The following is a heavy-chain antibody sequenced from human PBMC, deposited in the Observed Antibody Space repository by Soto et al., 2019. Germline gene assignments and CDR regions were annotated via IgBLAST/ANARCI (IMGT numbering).Heavy chain of an antibody. Sequence: GGSLRLSCAASGFTFSGSAMHWVRQASGKGLEWVGRIRSKANSYATAYAASVKGRFTISSDDSKNTAYLQMNSLKTEDAAVYYCTRHEAAIVAFDIWGQGTMVTVSS. D-gene: IGHD3-22*01. CDR3: TRHEAAIVAFDI. CDR1: GFTFSGSA. J-gene: IGHJ3*02. CDR2: IRSKANSYAT. V-gene: IGHV3-73*01.